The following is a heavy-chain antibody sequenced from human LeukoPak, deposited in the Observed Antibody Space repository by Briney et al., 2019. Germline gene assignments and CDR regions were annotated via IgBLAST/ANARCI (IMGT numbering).Heavy chain of an antibody. CDR3: AREEMMVILALDM. CDR2: INPSVGTT. CDR1: GYTFTSYG. V-gene: IGHV1-46*01. J-gene: IGHJ3*02. D-gene: IGHD3-22*01. Sequence: ASVKVSCKASGYTFTSYGISWVRQAPGQGLEWVGTINPSVGTTLYSQKFQGRVTLTRDTSTTTVYMEVTSLRSDDTAVYYCAREEMMVILALDMWGQGTMVTVSS.